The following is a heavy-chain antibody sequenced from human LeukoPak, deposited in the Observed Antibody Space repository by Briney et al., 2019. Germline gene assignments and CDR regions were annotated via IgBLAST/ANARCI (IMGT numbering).Heavy chain of an antibody. CDR1: GYTFTSYG. Sequence: GASVKVSCKASGYTFTSYGISWVRQAPGQGLEWMGWISAYNGNTNYAQKLQGRVTMTTDTSTSTAYMELRSLRSDDTAVYYCARDHDGIMIVAPFDYWGQGTLVTVSS. CDR3: ARDHDGIMIVAPFDY. CDR2: ISAYNGNT. J-gene: IGHJ4*02. V-gene: IGHV1-18*01. D-gene: IGHD3-22*01.